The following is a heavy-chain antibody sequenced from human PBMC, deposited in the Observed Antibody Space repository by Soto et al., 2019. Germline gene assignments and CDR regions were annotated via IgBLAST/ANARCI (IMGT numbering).Heavy chain of an antibody. CDR1: GGSFSGYY. CDR2: INHSGST. CDR3: ARRYSSSWLGYYFDY. Sequence: QVQLQQWGAGLLKPSETLSLTCAVYGGSFSGYYWSWIRQPPGKGLEWIGEINHSGSTNYNPSLKSRVTISVDTSKNQFSLKLSSVTAADTAVYYYARRYSSSWLGYYFDYWGQGTLVTVSS. J-gene: IGHJ4*02. D-gene: IGHD6-13*01. V-gene: IGHV4-34*01.